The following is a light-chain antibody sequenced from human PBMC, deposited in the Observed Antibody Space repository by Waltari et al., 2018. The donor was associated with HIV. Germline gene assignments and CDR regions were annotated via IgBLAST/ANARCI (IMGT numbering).Light chain of an antibody. CDR1: SRDVGGYDY. V-gene: IGLV2-14*01. CDR2: EVS. J-gene: IGLJ1*01. CDR3: SSYTSSNIVFV. Sequence: QSALTQPASVSESPGQSLTISCTGSSRDVGGYDYVSWYQQHPGKAPKLMIYEVSNRPSGVSNRFSGSKSGNTASLTISGLQAEDEADYYCSSYTSSNIVFVFVTGTKVTVL.